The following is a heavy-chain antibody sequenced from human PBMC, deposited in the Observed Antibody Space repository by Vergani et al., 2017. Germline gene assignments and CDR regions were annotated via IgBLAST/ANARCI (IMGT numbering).Heavy chain of an antibody. CDR1: GYTFTGYY. CDR3: ARTAIVVVPAANYGMDV. J-gene: IGHJ6*02. V-gene: IGHV1-2*04. CDR2: INPNSGGT. Sequence: QVQLVQSGAEVKKPGASVKVSCKASGYTFTGYYMHWVRQAPGQGLEWMGWINPNSGGTNYAQKFQGWVTMTRDTSISTAYMELSRLRSDDTAVYYCARTAIVVVPAANYGMDVWGQGTTVTVSS. D-gene: IGHD2-2*01.